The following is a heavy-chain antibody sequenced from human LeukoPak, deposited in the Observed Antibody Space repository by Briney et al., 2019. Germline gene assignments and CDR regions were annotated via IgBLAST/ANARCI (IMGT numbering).Heavy chain of an antibody. CDR3: AITVTPLYYFDY. V-gene: IGHV1-18*01. J-gene: IGHJ4*02. Sequence: ASVKVSCKASGYTFTSYGISWVRQAPGQGLEWMGWISAYNGNTNYAQKLQGRVTMTTDTSTSTAYMELRSLRSDDTAVYYCAITVTPLYYFDYWGQGTLVTVSS. CDR1: GYTFTSYG. D-gene: IGHD4-11*01. CDR2: ISAYNGNT.